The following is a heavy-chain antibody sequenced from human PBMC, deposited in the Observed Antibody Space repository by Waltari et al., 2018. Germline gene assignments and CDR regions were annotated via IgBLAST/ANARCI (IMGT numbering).Heavy chain of an antibody. CDR3: ARGPKYYDYVWGSYRLNWFDP. CDR2: INHSGST. Sequence: QVQLQQWGAGLLKPSETLSLTCAVYGGSFSGYYWSWLRQPPGKGLEWIGEINHSGSTNYNPSLKSRVTISVDTSKNQFSLKLSSVTAADTAVYYCARGPKYYDYVWGSYRLNWFDPWGQGTLVTVSS. D-gene: IGHD3-16*02. V-gene: IGHV4-34*01. CDR1: GGSFSGYY. J-gene: IGHJ5*02.